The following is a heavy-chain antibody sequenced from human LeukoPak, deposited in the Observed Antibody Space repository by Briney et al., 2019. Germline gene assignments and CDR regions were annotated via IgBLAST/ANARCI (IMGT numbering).Heavy chain of an antibody. D-gene: IGHD2-21*02. V-gene: IGHV3-64D*06. J-gene: IGHJ4*02. CDR1: GFTFSSYA. CDR3: VKGVVVVTARAFDY. Sequence: PGGSLRLSCSASGFTFSSYAMHWVRQAPGKGLQYVSAISTDGGSTYYADSVKDRFTISRDNSKNTLYLQMSSLRAEDTALYYCVKGVVVVTARAFDYWGQGTLVTVSP. CDR2: ISTDGGST.